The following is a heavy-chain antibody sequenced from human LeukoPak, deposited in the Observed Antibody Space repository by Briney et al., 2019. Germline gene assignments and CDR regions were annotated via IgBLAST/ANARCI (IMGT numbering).Heavy chain of an antibody. Sequence: PGRSLRLSCAASGFTFSSHAMHWVRQAPGKGLEWVAVISYDGNKKYYADSVKGRFTISRDNSKNTLYLQMNSLRAEDTAVYYCAKDKTHIAAAGSYYWGQGTLVTVSS. CDR2: ISYDGNKK. J-gene: IGHJ4*02. CDR1: GFTFSSHA. V-gene: IGHV3-30-3*01. D-gene: IGHD6-13*01. CDR3: AKDKTHIAAAGSYY.